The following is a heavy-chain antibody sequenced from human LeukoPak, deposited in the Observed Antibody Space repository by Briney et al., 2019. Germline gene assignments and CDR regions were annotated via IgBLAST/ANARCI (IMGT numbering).Heavy chain of an antibody. J-gene: IGHJ4*02. D-gene: IGHD3-3*01. CDR2: INHSGST. CDR3: ARGYHF. V-gene: IGHV4-34*01. CDR1: GGSFSGYY. Sequence: SETLSLTCAVYGGSFSGYYWSWIRQPPGKGLEWIGEINHSGSTNYNPSLKSRVTISVDTSENQFSLKLSSVAAADTAVYYCARGYHFWGQGTLVTVSS.